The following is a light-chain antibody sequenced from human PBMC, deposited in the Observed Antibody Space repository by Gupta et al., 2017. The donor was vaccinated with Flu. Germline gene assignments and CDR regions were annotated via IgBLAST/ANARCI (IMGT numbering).Light chain of an antibody. J-gene: IGKJ1*01. CDR3: LQDYNYPRT. CDR1: QGIRND. CDR2: GAS. V-gene: IGKV1-6*01. Sequence: GYRVTITCRASQGIRNDLGWYQQKPGKAPKLLISGASTLQSGVPSRFSGSGSGTDFTLTISSLQPEDFATYYCLQDYNYPRTFGQGTKVEIK.